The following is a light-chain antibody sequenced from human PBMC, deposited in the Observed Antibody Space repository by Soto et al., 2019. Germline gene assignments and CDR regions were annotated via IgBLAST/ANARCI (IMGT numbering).Light chain of an antibody. CDR1: QSISRS. Sequence: EIVLTQSPAILSVSPGERATLSCRASQSISRSLAWYQQKPGQAPRLLISDASTRATGIPARFSGSGSGTDFTLTISRLEPEDSAVYYCQQYGSSRYTFGQGTKLEIK. V-gene: IGKV3-20*01. CDR2: DAS. CDR3: QQYGSSRYT. J-gene: IGKJ2*01.